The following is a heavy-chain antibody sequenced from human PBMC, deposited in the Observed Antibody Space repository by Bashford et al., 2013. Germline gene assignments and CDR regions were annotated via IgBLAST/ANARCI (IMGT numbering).Heavy chain of an antibody. V-gene: IGHV3-53*01. Sequence: GGSLRLSCGASGFTVNSNYMSWVRQIPGKGLEWVSIIYSGGTTYYADSVKGRFTISRDNSKNILYLQMNSLTAEDTAVYYCARGVATTSAAFDIWGQGTMVTVSS. CDR1: GFTVNSNY. J-gene: IGHJ3*02. CDR3: ARGVATTSAAFDI. CDR2: IYSGGTT. D-gene: IGHD3-3*01.